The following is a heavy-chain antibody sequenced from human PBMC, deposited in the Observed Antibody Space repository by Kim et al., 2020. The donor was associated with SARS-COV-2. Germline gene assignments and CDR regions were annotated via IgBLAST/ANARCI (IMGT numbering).Heavy chain of an antibody. Sequence: SVKVSCKVSGGAFNSYGLSWVRQAPGQGLEWMGGIISVFGSVTYAQKFQGRVTITADESTSTAYMDLKSMRSDDTAIYYCARVGYSTDSRGYPYYYYGLDLWGQGRTVTVS. V-gene: IGHV1-69*13. CDR1: GGAFNSYG. CDR2: IISVFGSV. CDR3: ARVGYSTDSRGYPYYYYGLDL. J-gene: IGHJ6*02. D-gene: IGHD5-12*01.